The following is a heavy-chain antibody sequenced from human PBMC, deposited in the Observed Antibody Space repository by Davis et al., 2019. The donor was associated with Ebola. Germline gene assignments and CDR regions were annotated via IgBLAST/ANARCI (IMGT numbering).Heavy chain of an antibody. CDR2: IIPIFRTT. Sequence: SVKVSCKASGYTFTDYNIHWMRQAPGQGLEWMGGIIPIFRTTNYAPKFQGRVTITADESTSTAYMELYSLRSEDTAIYYCAVGLSGTYSNWFDPWGQGTLVTVSS. V-gene: IGHV1-69*13. CDR1: GYTFTDYN. CDR3: AVGLSGTYSNWFDP. D-gene: IGHD1-7*01. J-gene: IGHJ5*02.